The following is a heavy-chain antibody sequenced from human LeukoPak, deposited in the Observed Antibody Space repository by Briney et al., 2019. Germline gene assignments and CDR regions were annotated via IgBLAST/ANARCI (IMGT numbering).Heavy chain of an antibody. CDR3: ARVKYSSGSTSSWFDP. Sequence: SETLSLTCTVSGGSISNYHWSWFRQPPGTGLEWIGYIEYSGGTTYNSSLKSRVTISVDTSKNQFSLKLSSVTAADTAVYYCARVKYSSGSTSSWFDPWGRGTPVAVSS. CDR1: GGSISNYH. CDR2: IEYSGGT. D-gene: IGHD3-10*01. V-gene: IGHV4-59*08. J-gene: IGHJ5*02.